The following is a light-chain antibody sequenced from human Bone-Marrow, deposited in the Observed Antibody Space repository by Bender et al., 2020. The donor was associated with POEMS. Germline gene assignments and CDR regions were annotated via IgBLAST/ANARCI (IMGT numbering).Light chain of an antibody. CDR3: ATWEDSLNGWV. CDR2: NNN. Sequence: QSVVTQPPSASATPGQRVTISCSGSNPNFEFEAVAWYQRLPGTAPKLLIFNNNQRPSGVPDRFSGSKSGTSASLAISGLQSEDEADYYCATWEDSLNGWVFGGGTKLTVL. J-gene: IGLJ3*02. CDR1: NPNFEFEA. V-gene: IGLV1-44*01.